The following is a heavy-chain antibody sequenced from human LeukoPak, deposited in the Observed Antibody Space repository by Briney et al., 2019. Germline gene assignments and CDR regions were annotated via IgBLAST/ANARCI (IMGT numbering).Heavy chain of an antibody. D-gene: IGHD5-24*01. V-gene: IGHV4-61*02. Sequence: SQTLSLTCTVSGGSLTSGSNYWGWIRQPAGKGLEWIRRINTSGSTNYNPSLKSRVTISVDTSKNQFSLKLSSVTAAEPAVYYCARDPGGRSMSGMATINWFDPWGQGTLVTVSS. CDR1: GGSLTSGSNY. J-gene: IGHJ5*02. CDR3: ARDPGGRSMSGMATINWFDP. CDR2: INTSGST.